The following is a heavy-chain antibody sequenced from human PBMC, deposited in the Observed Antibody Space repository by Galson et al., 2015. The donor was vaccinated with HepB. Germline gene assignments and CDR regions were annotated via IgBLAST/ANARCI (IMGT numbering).Heavy chain of an antibody. D-gene: IGHD5-12*01. CDR1: GGTFSSYA. Sequence: SVKVSCKASGGTFSSYAISWVRQAPGQGLEWMGGIIPIFGTANYAQKFQGRVTITADESTSTAYMELSSLRSEDTAVYYCARRGYDSFDFDYWGQGTLVTVSS. J-gene: IGHJ4*02. CDR2: IIPIFGTA. V-gene: IGHV1-69*13. CDR3: ARRGYDSFDFDY.